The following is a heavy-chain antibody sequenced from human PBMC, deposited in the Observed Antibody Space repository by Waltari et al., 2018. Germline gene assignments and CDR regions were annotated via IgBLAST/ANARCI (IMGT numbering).Heavy chain of an antibody. D-gene: IGHD3-22*01. CDR3: ARDLITMIREPAAEGAFDI. J-gene: IGHJ3*02. CDR1: GGSISSYY. V-gene: IGHV4-59*01. Sequence: QVQLQESGPGLVKPSETLSLTCTVSGGSISSYYWSWIRQPPGKGLEWIGYNYYSGGTNYNPSLKSRVTISVDTAKNQFSLKLSSVTAADTAVYYCARDLITMIREPAAEGAFDIWGQGTMVTVSS. CDR2: NYYSGGT.